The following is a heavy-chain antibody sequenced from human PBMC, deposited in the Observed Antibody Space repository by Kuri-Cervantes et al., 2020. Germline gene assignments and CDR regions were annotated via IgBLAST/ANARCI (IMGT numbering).Heavy chain of an antibody. CDR2: ISYDGSNK. J-gene: IGHJ5*02. Sequence: GESLKISCAASGFTFSSYGMHWVRQAPGKGLEWVAVISYDGSNKCYADSVKGRFTISRDNSKNTLDLQINSLRAEDAAVYHCVKESPGTGFGDSWGQGTLVTVSS. D-gene: IGHD2-21*01. CDR3: VKESPGTGFGDS. V-gene: IGHV3-30*18. CDR1: GFTFSSYG.